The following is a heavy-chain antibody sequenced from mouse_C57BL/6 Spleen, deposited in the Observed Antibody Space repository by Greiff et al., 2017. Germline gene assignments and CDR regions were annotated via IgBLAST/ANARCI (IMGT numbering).Heavy chain of an antibody. Sequence: QVQLKQPGAELVMPGASVKLSCKASGYTFTSYWMHWVKQRPGQGLEWIGEIDPSDSYTNYTPKFQGKSTLTVDKSSSTAYMQLSSLTSEASAVYDWARDYGSSYGYWGQGTTLTVSS. CDR2: IDPSDSYT. D-gene: IGHD1-1*01. J-gene: IGHJ2*01. CDR1: GYTFTSYW. V-gene: IGHV1-69*01. CDR3: ARDYGSSYGY.